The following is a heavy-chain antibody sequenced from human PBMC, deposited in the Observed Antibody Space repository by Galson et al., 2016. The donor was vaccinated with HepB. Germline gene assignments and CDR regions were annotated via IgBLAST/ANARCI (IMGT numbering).Heavy chain of an antibody. CDR1: GFNLRIYG. CDR2: DSMDGRRK. J-gene: IGHJ4*02. CDR3: AKRHEYCPPVGCSVDS. Sequence: SLRLSCAASGFNLRIYGMHWVRQAPGKGLEWVAADSMDGRRKFYADSVKGRFTISRDNSNNMLFLQMSSLRVDDTAVYYCAKRHEYCPPVGCSVDSWGQGTLVSVSS. V-gene: IGHV3-30*18. D-gene: IGHD2/OR15-2a*01.